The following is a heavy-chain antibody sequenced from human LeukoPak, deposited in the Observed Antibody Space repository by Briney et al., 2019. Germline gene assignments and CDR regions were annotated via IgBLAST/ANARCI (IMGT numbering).Heavy chain of an antibody. CDR1: GDSISSYY. CDR3: ARTLGSGTSDY. V-gene: IGHV4-59*01. Sequence: PSETLSLTCTVSGDSISSYYWSWIRQPAGKGLEWIGYVYYTGSTDYNPSLWSRVTISVDASKSQFSLTLSSVTAADTAVYYCARTLGSGTSDYWGQGTLVTVSS. D-gene: IGHD3-10*02. CDR2: VYYTGST. J-gene: IGHJ4*02.